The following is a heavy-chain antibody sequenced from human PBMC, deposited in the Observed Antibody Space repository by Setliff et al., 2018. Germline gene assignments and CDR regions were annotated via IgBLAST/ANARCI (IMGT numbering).Heavy chain of an antibody. CDR2: IYHNGNT. CDR3: ARDRTAYTYGLDV. V-gene: IGHV4-59*01. CDR1: GGSFSNYY. D-gene: IGHD3-16*01. Sequence: TSETLSLTCTVYGGSFSNYYWSWIRQPAGKGLEWVGYIYHNGNTNFNPSLKSRVNMSVDTSNNQFVLNLKAVTAADTAVYYCARDRTAYTYGLDVWGQGTTVTVSS. J-gene: IGHJ6*02.